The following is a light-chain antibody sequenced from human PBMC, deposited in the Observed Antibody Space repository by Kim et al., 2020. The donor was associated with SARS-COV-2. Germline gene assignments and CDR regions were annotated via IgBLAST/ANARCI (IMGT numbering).Light chain of an antibody. CDR1: QGISNN. CDR2: AAS. J-gene: IGKJ5*01. CDR3: QKYSSDQDT. V-gene: IGKV1-27*01. Sequence: DIQMTQSPSSLSASVGDRVTITCRASQGISNNLAWYQQKPGKVPKLLIYAASTLQPGVPSRFSGSGSGTDFTLTISSLQPEDVATYYCQKYSSDQDTFGQGTRLEIK.